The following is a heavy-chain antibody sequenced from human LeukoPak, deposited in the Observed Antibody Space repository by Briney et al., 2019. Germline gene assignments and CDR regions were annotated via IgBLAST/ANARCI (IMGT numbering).Heavy chain of an antibody. V-gene: IGHV3-23*01. D-gene: IGHD2-21*02. Sequence: GGSLSLSCAASGFTFSTYGMSWVRQAPGKGLEWVSAISGNGYYTYYADSVKGRFTISRDNSKNTLFLQMNSLRAEDTAVYFCAKLPQGGGDHYYIEVWGKGTTVTVSS. CDR1: GFTFSTYG. CDR3: AKLPQGGGDHYYIEV. J-gene: IGHJ6*03. CDR2: ISGNGYYT.